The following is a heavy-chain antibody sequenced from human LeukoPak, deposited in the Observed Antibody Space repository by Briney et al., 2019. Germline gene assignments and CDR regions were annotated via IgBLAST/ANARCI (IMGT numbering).Heavy chain of an antibody. J-gene: IGHJ4*02. D-gene: IGHD4-17*01. CDR2: ISGSGGST. CDR1: GFTFSSYA. V-gene: IGHV3-23*01. CDR3: AKDLSYGDMFDY. Sequence: TGGSLRLSCAASGFTFSSYAMSWVRQAPGKGLEWVSAISGSGGSTYYADSVKGRFTISRDNSKNTPYLQMNSLRAEDTAVYYCAKDLSYGDMFDYWGQGTLVTVSS.